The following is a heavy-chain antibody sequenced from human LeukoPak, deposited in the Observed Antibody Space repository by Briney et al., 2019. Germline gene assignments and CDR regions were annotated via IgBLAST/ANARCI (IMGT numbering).Heavy chain of an antibody. V-gene: IGHV1-8*03. CDR3: ARGSYSSSWYDAFDI. D-gene: IGHD6-13*01. J-gene: IGHJ3*02. CDR1: GGTFSSYA. CDR2: MNPNSGNT. Sequence: ASVKVSCKASGGTFSSYAISWVRQATGQGLEWMGWMNPNSGNTGYAQKFQGRVTITRNTSISTAYMELSSLRSEDTAVYYCARGSYSSSWYDAFDIWGQGTMVTVSS.